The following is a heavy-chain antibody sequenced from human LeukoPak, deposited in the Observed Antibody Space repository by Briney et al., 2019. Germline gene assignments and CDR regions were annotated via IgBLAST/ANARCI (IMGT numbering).Heavy chain of an antibody. CDR3: ARQYSSGWYRLPYYFDY. J-gene: IGHJ4*02. D-gene: IGHD6-19*01. V-gene: IGHV4-38-2*01. CDR1: GYSISSGYY. Sequence: SETLSLXCAVSGYSISSGYYWGWIRQPPGKGLEWIGSIYHSGSTYYNPSLKSRVTISVDTSKNQFSLKLSSVTAADTAVYYCARQYSSGWYRLPYYFDYXGQGTLVTVSX. CDR2: IYHSGST.